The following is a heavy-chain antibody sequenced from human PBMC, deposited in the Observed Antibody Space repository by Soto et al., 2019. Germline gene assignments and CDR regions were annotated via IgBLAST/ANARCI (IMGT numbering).Heavy chain of an antibody. J-gene: IGHJ4*02. CDR2: IYYSGST. V-gene: IGHV4-39*01. CDR1: CHSISTSPYV. CDR3: AKHLGESYFDC. Sequence: SEPLPQTCTVSCHSISTSPYVRGWVRQPPGKGLEWIGSIYYSGSTYYNPSLKSRVTISVDTSKNHFSLKLSSVTAADTAVYYCAKHLGESYFDCWGQGTLVS.